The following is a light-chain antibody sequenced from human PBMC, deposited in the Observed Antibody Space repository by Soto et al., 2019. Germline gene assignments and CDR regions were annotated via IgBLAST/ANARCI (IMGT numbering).Light chain of an antibody. CDR3: TSYSRYRVLV. J-gene: IGLJ3*02. CDR1: SSDIGGYTY. V-gene: IGLV2-14*01. CDR2: EVS. Sequence: QSVLTQPPSVSGSPGQSITISCTGTSSDIGGYTYVSWYQQHPGKAPKLIIFEVSSRPSGVSDRFSGSNSGNTASLTISGLQAEYVADYYCTSYSRYRVLVFGGGTK.